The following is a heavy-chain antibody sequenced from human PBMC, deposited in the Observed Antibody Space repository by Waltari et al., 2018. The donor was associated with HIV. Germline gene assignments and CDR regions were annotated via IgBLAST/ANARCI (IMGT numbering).Heavy chain of an antibody. J-gene: IGHJ6*02. Sequence: QVHLQESGPGLVKPSETLSLTCTVSGGPIGTYYWSWIRQPPGKGLEWIGYIYYTGSTNYNPSLKSRVNLSVDTSKNQFSLKLSSVIAADTAVYYCARGGTTKNGMDVWGQGTTVTVSS. CDR2: IYYTGST. V-gene: IGHV4-59*01. D-gene: IGHD1-7*01. CDR1: GGPIGTYY. CDR3: ARGGTTKNGMDV.